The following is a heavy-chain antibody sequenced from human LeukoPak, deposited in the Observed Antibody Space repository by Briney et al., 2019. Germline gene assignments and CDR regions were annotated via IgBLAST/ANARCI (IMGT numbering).Heavy chain of an antibody. J-gene: IGHJ5*02. V-gene: IGHV3-33*01. CDR1: GFTFRNYG. CDR3: AAHSGMYPSGWFDP. Sequence: GGSLRLSCAASGFTFRNYGMHWVRQAPGQGLEWVAVIWYDGSNKYYADSVKGRFTISRDNSKNTLYLQMNSLRAEDTAVYYCAAHSGMYPSGWFDPWGQGTLVTVSS. CDR2: IWYDGSNK. D-gene: IGHD3-10*01.